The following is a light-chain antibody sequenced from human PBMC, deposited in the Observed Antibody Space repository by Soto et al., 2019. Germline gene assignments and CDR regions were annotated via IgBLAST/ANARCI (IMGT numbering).Light chain of an antibody. CDR2: KTS. CDR3: QQYHNYPRT. CDR1: QSISSW. V-gene: IGKV1-5*03. Sequence: DIQMTQSPSTLSASVGDRVTITCRASQSISSWLAWYQQKPGKAPNLPIYKTSSLESGVPSRFSGSGSGTEFTLTFSSLQPDDFATYYCQQYHNYPRTFGQGTKVEFK. J-gene: IGKJ1*01.